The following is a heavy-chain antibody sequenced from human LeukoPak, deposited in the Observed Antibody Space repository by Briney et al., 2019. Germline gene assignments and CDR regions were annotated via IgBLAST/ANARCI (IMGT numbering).Heavy chain of an antibody. J-gene: IGHJ6*02. CDR2: ISSNGGST. Sequence: GGSLRLSCAASGFTFSSYAMHWVRQAPGKGLEYVSAISSNGGSTYYANSVKGRFTISRDNSKNTLYLQMGSLRAEDMAVYYCARDQNSQRYFDWLPERYYYYGMDVWGQGTTVTVSS. V-gene: IGHV3-64*01. CDR1: GFTFSSYA. CDR3: ARDQNSQRYFDWLPERYYYYGMDV. D-gene: IGHD3-9*01.